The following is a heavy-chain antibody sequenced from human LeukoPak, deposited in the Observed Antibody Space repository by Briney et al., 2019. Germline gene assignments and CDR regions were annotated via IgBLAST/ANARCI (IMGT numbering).Heavy chain of an antibody. V-gene: IGHV3-49*04. D-gene: IGHD5-18*01. Sequence: GGSLRLSCTASGFTFGDHAMSWVRQAPGEGREWVGFIRRKGYGGTTEYAASVKGRFTISRDDSKGIAYLQMNSLKIEDTAVYYCTRGPTQQWLYYGMDVWGQGTTVIVSS. J-gene: IGHJ6*02. CDR1: GFTFGDHA. CDR3: TRGPTQQWLYYGMDV. CDR2: IRRKGYGGTT.